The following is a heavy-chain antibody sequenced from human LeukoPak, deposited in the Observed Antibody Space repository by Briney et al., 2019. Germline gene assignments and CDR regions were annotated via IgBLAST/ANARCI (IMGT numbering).Heavy chain of an antibody. CDR1: GFTFSNYW. Sequence: PGGSLRLSCVASGFTFSNYWMHWVRQPPGKGLEWVSVISGSGDNTYYADSVKGRFTISRDNSKNMLYLQMNSLRAEDTAVYYCAKWKYSNSGIDDYWGQGTLVTVSS. J-gene: IGHJ4*02. V-gene: IGHV3-23*01. D-gene: IGHD6-6*01. CDR2: ISGSGDNT. CDR3: AKWKYSNSGIDDY.